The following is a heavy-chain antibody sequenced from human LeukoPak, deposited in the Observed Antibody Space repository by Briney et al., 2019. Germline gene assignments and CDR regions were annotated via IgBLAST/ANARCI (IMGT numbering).Heavy chain of an antibody. CDR2: ISYDGSNK. Sequence: GRSLRLSCAASGFTFSSYAMHWVRQAPGKGLEWVGVISYDGSNKYYADSVKGRFTISRDNSKNTLYLQMNSLRAEDTAVYYCARESGSYYDILPFDPWGQGTLVTVSS. CDR1: GFTFSSYA. CDR3: ARESGSYYDILPFDP. D-gene: IGHD3-9*01. J-gene: IGHJ5*02. V-gene: IGHV3-30*04.